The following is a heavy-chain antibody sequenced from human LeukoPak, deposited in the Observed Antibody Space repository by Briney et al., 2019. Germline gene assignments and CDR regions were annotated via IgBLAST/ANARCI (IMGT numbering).Heavy chain of an antibody. CDR2: ISGSGGST. J-gene: IGHJ4*02. CDR3: AKDSSDYYFDY. V-gene: IGHV3-23*01. D-gene: IGHD3-22*01. Sequence: GGSLRLSCAASGFTFSIYAMSWVRQAPGKGLEWVSAISGSGGSTYYADSVKGRFTISRDNSKNTLYLQLNSLRPDDTAVYYCAKDSSDYYFDYWGQGTLVTVSS. CDR1: GFTFSIYA.